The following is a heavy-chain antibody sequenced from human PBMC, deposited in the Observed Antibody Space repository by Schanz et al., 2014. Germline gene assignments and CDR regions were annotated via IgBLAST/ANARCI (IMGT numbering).Heavy chain of an antibody. D-gene: IGHD2-8*02. Sequence: QVQLVQSGDEVKKPGASVKVSCKTSGYTFSDYGITWVRQAPGQGLEWVGWISPYTGNTHYFDKMEGRVTMATDTATSTAYMELRSLRSNDTAMYYCATMWGDCTAAACHIREVLDVWGQGTMVTVSS. V-gene: IGHV1-18*01. CDR3: ATMWGDCTAAACHIREVLDV. CDR1: GYTFSDYG. J-gene: IGHJ3*01. CDR2: ISPYTGNT.